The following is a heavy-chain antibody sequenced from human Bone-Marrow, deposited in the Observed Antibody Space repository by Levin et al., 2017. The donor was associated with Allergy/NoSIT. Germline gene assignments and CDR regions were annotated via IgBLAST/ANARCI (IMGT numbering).Heavy chain of an antibody. Sequence: QLGESLKISCATSGFSFSAYGTHWVRQAPGKGLEWVRLNADSVKGRFDISRDTSKNMLFLQMNSLRPEDTAVYYCAAISGGAFGYFDSWGQGTLVNVSS. CDR1: GFSFSAYG. CDR3: AAISGGAFGYFDS. J-gene: IGHJ4*02. D-gene: IGHD3-10*01. V-gene: IGHV3-30*02.